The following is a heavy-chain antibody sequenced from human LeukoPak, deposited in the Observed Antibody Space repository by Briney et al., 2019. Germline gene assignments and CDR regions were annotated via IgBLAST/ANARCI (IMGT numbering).Heavy chain of an antibody. J-gene: IGHJ4*02. Sequence: GRSLRLSCAASGFSFSSYAMHWVRQAPGKGLEWVAVISYDGSNKYYADSVKGRFTISRDNSKNTLYLQMNSLRAEDTAVYYCARERLYSYGPFDYWGQGTLVTVSS. D-gene: IGHD5-18*01. CDR1: GFSFSSYA. CDR2: ISYDGSNK. CDR3: ARERLYSYGPFDY. V-gene: IGHV3-30*04.